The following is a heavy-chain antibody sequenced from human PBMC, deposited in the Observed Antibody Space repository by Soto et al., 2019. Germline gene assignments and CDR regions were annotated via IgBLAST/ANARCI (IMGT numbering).Heavy chain of an antibody. J-gene: IGHJ4*02. CDR2: IWYDGSNK. D-gene: IGHD2-2*01. CDR1: GFTFSSYG. V-gene: IGHV3-33*01. CDR3: ARDLQLLDY. Sequence: QVQLVESGGGVVQPGRSLRLSCAASGFTFSSYGMHWVRQAPGKGLEWVAVIWYDGSNKYYADSVKGRFTISRDNSKNTMYLQMNSLRAEDTAVYYCARDLQLLDYWGQGTLVTVSS.